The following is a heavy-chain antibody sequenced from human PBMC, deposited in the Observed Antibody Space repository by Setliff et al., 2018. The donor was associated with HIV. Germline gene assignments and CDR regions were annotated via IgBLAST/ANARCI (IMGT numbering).Heavy chain of an antibody. CDR1: GYTFTKSI. D-gene: IGHD3-3*01. CDR3: ARDGASGSGYYWADY. J-gene: IGHJ4*02. CDR2: IIPSGGST. V-gene: IGHV1-46*01. Sequence: ASVKVSCKASGYTFTKSIIHWVRQAPGQGLEWMGAIIPSGGSTGYAEKFQARVTLTRDTSTSTVYMVLSGLREEDTAVYYCARDGASGSGYYWADYWGQGTLVTVSS.